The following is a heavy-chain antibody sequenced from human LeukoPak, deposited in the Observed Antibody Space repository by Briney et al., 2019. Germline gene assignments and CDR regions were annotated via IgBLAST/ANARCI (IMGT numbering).Heavy chain of an antibody. CDR1: GYTFTGYY. CDR3: ARGNVVVVAASSWFDP. Sequence: ASVKVSCKASGYTFTGYYMHWVRQATGQGLEWMGWMNPNSGNTGYAQKFQGRVTMTRNTSISTAYMELSSLRSEDTAVYYCARGNVVVVAASSWFDPWGQGTLVTVSS. J-gene: IGHJ5*02. CDR2: MNPNSGNT. V-gene: IGHV1-8*02. D-gene: IGHD2-15*01.